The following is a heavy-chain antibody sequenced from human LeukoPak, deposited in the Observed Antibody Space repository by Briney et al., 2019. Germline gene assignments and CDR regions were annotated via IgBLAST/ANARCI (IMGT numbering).Heavy chain of an antibody. CDR3: ARDRGYNWNYGGAFDI. V-gene: IGHV3-7*01. J-gene: IGHJ3*02. D-gene: IGHD1-7*01. CDR2: IKQDGSEK. Sequence: PGGSLRLSCAASGFTFSNAWMSWVRQAPGKGLEWVANIKQDGSEKYYVDSVKGRFTISRDNAKNSLYLQMNSLRAEDTAVYYCARDRGYNWNYGGAFDIWGQGTMVTVSS. CDR1: GFTFSNAW.